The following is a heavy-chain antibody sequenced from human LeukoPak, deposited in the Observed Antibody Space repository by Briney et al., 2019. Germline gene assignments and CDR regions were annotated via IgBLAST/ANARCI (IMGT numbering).Heavy chain of an antibody. CDR3: ARLNSPYGSGSYYNTDWFDP. CDR1: GGSFSGYY. D-gene: IGHD3-10*01. J-gene: IGHJ5*02. Sequence: SSETLSLTCAVYGGSFSGYYWSWIRQPPGKGLEWIGEINHSGSTNYNPSLKSRVTISVDTSKNQFSLKLSSVTAADTAVYYCARLNSPYGSGSYYNTDWFDPWGQGTLVTVSS. V-gene: IGHV4-34*01. CDR2: INHSGST.